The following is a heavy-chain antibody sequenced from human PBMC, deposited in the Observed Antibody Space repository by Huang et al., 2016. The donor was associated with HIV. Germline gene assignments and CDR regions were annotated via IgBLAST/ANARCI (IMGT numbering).Heavy chain of an antibody. CDR3: AAYTSGPAGYYYYYDMDV. J-gene: IGHJ6*02. V-gene: IGHV1-58*01. D-gene: IGHD6-19*01. CDR2: IVVGSGNT. Sequence: QMQLVQSGPEVKKPGTSVKVSCKASGFTFTSSAVQWGRQARGQRLGWIGWIVVGSGNTNYAQKFQERVTITRDMSTSTAYMERSSLRSEDTAVYYCAAYTSGPAGYYYYYDMDVWGQGTTVTVSS. CDR1: GFTFTSSA.